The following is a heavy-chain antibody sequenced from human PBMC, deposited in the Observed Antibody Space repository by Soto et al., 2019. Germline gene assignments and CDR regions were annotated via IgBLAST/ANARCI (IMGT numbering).Heavy chain of an antibody. CDR1: GFTFSSYA. CDR3: AKSSSGVVPKYYFDY. V-gene: IGHV3-23*01. Sequence: GGSLRLSCAASGFTFSSYAMSWVRQAPGKGLEWVSAISGSGGSTYYADSVKGRFTISRDNSKNTLYLQMNSLRAEDTAVYYCAKSSSGVVPKYYFDYWGQGTLVTAPQ. D-gene: IGHD3-3*01. J-gene: IGHJ4*02. CDR2: ISGSGGST.